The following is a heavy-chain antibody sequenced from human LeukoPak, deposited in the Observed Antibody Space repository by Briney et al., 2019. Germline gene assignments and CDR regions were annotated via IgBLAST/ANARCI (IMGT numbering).Heavy chain of an antibody. CDR2: ISYDGTNK. CDR3: ARDWGSSWYYFDY. Sequence: GGSLRLSCAASGFTFSNFGMHWVRQAPGKGLEWVTVISYDGTNKYYADSVKGRFTISRDNSKNALYLQMNSLRAEDTAVYYCARDWGSSWYYFDYWGQGNLVTVSS. D-gene: IGHD6-13*01. V-gene: IGHV3-30*19. CDR1: GFTFSNFG. J-gene: IGHJ4*02.